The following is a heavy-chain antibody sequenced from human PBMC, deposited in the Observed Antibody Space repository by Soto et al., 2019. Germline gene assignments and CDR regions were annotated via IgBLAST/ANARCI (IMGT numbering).Heavy chain of an antibody. CDR3: AREEFGGGDHHAFDI. CDR2: IYYSGST. J-gene: IGHJ3*02. CDR1: GGSISSGGYY. Sequence: QVQLQESGPGLVKPSQTLSLTCTVSGGSISSGGYYWSWIRQHPGKGLEWIGYIYYSGSTYYNPSLNTRVTISVDTSKNRFSRKLSSVTAADTAVYYCAREEFGGGDHHAFDIWGQGTMVTVSS. V-gene: IGHV4-31*03. D-gene: IGHD2-21*01.